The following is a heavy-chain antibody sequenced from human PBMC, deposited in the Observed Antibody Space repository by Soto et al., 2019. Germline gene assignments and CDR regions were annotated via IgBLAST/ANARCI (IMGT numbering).Heavy chain of an antibody. CDR1: GGSISSGDYY. J-gene: IGHJ6*02. CDR3: ARDSSSWNYYYYGMDV. Sequence: QVQLQESGPGLVKPSQTLSLTCTVSGGSISSGDYYWSWIRQPPGKGLEWIGYIYYSGSTYYNPSLNSRVTISVDTSKNQCSLKLSSVTAADTAVYYCARDSSSWNYYYYGMDVWGQGTTVTVSS. CDR2: IYYSGST. V-gene: IGHV4-30-4*01. D-gene: IGHD6-13*01.